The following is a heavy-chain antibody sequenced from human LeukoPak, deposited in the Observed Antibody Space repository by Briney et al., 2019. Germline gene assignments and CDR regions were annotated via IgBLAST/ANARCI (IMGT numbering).Heavy chain of an antibody. CDR1: GYSFTSYW. Sequence: EESLKISCKGSGYSFTSYWIGWVRQMPGKGLEWMGIIYPGDSDTRYSPSFQGQVTISADKCISTAYLQWSSLKASGTAMYYCMLTIPEALKFDYWGQGTLVTVSS. V-gene: IGHV5-51*01. D-gene: IGHD3-9*01. CDR2: IYPGDSDT. CDR3: MLTIPEALKFDY. J-gene: IGHJ4*02.